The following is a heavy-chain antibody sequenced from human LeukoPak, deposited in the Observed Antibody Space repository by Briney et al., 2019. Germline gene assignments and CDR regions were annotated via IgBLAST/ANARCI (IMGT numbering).Heavy chain of an antibody. D-gene: IGHD7-27*01. Sequence: ASVKVSCKASGYTFTSYGISWVRQAPGQGLEWMGWISAYNGNTNYAQKLQGRVTMTTDTSTSTVYMELKSLRSEDTAVYYCARDRTGDAVYYYYMDVWGKGTTVTVSS. V-gene: IGHV1-18*01. CDR2: ISAYNGNT. J-gene: IGHJ6*03. CDR1: GYTFTSYG. CDR3: ARDRTGDAVYYYYMDV.